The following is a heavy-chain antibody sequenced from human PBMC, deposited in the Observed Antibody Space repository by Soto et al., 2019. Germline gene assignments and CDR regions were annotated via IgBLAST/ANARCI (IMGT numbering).Heavy chain of an antibody. Sequence: GGSLRLSCAASAFPFSSYSMNWVRQAPGKGLEWVSYISSSSSTIYYADSVKGRFTISRDNAKNSLYLQMNSLRAEDTAVYYCARDSGYSYGPFDYWGQGTLVTVSS. CDR3: ARDSGYSYGPFDY. CDR1: AFPFSSYS. V-gene: IGHV3-48*01. J-gene: IGHJ4*02. D-gene: IGHD5-18*01. CDR2: ISSSSSTI.